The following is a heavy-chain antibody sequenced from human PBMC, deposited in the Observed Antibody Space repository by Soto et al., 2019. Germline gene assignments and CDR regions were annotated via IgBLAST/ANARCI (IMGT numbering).Heavy chain of an antibody. CDR1: GSPISSSSYN. CDR2: IYYSGST. J-gene: IGHJ4*02. Sequence: PSDPLSLTCIDSGSPISSSSYNWGWIRQPPGKGLEWIGTIYYSGSTFYSTSLKSRVTISVDTSKNQFSLKLSSVTAADTAVFYSARVTRDGFNYWHFDYWGQG. D-gene: IGHD4-4*01. V-gene: IGHV4-39*01. CDR3: ARVTRDGFNYWHFDY.